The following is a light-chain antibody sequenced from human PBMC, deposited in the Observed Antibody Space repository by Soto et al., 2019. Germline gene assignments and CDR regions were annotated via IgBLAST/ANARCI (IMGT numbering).Light chain of an antibody. CDR2: DAS. CDR1: QSISSW. J-gene: IGKJ4*01. Sequence: DIQMTQSPSTLSASVGDRVTITCRASQSISSWLAWYQQKQGKAPKLLIYDASSLESGVPSRFSGSGSGTEFTLTISSLQPDDFATYYCQESYTTPLTFGGGTKVDIK. V-gene: IGKV1-5*01. CDR3: QESYTTPLT.